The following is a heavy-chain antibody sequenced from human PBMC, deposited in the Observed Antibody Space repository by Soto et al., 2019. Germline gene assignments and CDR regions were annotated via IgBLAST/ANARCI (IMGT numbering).Heavy chain of an antibody. CDR3: AKDKALGGGRWFSA. D-gene: IGHD2-15*01. V-gene: IGHV3-23*01. CDR1: GVTFRNFA. Sequence: VPLLESGGGLVQPGGSLRLSYAASGVTFRNFAMSWVRQVPGRGLEWVSAISGSGGSGENTYYAASVKGRFTISSDKSTNTLCLHMRGLRPEGTALYYFAKDKALGGGRWFSAWGQGTLVTVSS. CDR2: ISGSGGSGENT. J-gene: IGHJ1*01.